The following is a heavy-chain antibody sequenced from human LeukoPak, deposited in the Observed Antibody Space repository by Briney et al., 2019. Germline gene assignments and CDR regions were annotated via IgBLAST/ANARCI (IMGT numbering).Heavy chain of an antibody. CDR1: GFTFSSYW. CDR2: IKQDGSEK. Sequence: GGSLRLSCAASGFTFSSYWMSWVRQAPGKGLEWVANIKQDGSEKYYVDSVKGRFTISRDNAKNSLYLQMNSLRAEDTAVYYCARDSNYYDSSGYDDAFDIWGQGTMVTVSS. V-gene: IGHV3-7*01. J-gene: IGHJ3*02. CDR3: ARDSNYYDSSGYDDAFDI. D-gene: IGHD3-22*01.